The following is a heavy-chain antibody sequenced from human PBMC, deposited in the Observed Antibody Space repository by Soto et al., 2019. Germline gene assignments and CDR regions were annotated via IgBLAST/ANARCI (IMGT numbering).Heavy chain of an antibody. CDR2: ISAYNGNT. V-gene: IGHV1-18*01. Sequence: ASVTVSCKASGYTFTSYGISWVRQAPGQGLEWMGWISAYNGNTNYAQKLQGRFTISRDNSRKALYLQMNSLRADDTALYYCAIHRWELGPPDYWGQGTLVTVSS. D-gene: IGHD1-26*01. J-gene: IGHJ4*02. CDR3: AIHRWELGPPDY. CDR1: GYTFTSYG.